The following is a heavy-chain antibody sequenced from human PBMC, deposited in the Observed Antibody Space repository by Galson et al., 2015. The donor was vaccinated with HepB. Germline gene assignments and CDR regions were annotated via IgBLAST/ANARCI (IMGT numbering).Heavy chain of an antibody. CDR1: GYTFTGYY. D-gene: IGHD6-13*01. Sequence: SVKVSCKASGYTFTGYYMHWVRQAPGQGLEWMGRINPNSGGTNYAQKFQGRVTMTRDTSISTAYMELSRLRSDDTAVYYCARVKAAAGTEYYFDYWGQGTLVTVSS. V-gene: IGHV1-2*06. CDR2: INPNSGGT. J-gene: IGHJ4*02. CDR3: ARVKAAAGTEYYFDY.